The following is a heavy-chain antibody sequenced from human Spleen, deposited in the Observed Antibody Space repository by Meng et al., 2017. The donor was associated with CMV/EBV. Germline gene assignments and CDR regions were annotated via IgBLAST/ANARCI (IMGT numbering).Heavy chain of an antibody. CDR3: ARSGRFDY. CDR2: INHSGST. J-gene: IGHJ4*02. Sequence: HQWGAGRFYPSAPLSLPRAVYGGSFSGYYWSWIRQPPGKGLEWIGEINHSGSTNYNPSLKSRVTISVDTSKNQFSLKLSSVTAADTAVYYCARSGRFDYWGQGTLVTVSS. CDR1: GGSFSGYY. D-gene: IGHD1-14*01. V-gene: IGHV4-34*01.